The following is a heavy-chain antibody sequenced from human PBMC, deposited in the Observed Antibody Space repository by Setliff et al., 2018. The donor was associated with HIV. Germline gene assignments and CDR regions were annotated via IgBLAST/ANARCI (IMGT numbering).Heavy chain of an antibody. Sequence: ASVKVSCKASGYTFTSYAMHWVRQAPGQRLEWMGWINAGNGNTKYSQKFQGRVTITRDTSASTAYMELSSLRSDDTAVYYCVRVGPWYYGRSGYLASWDYWGQGTQVTVSS. V-gene: IGHV1-3*01. CDR3: VRVGPWYYGRSGYLASWDY. J-gene: IGHJ4*02. CDR1: GYTFTSYA. CDR2: INAGNGNT. D-gene: IGHD3-22*01.